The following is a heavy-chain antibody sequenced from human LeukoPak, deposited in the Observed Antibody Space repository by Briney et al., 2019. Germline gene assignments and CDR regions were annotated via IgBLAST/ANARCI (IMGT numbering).Heavy chain of an antibody. CDR1: GFTFSDSA. J-gene: IGHJ4*02. CDR2: IRSKANSYAT. V-gene: IGHV3-73*01. CDR3: AREGSSGWELPDDY. D-gene: IGHD1-26*01. Sequence: GGSLRLSCAASGFTFSDSAVHWARQASGKGLEWVGRIRSKANSYATAYAASVKGRFTISRDDSKNTAYLQMNSLRAEDTAVYYCAREGSSGWELPDDYWGQGTLVTVSS.